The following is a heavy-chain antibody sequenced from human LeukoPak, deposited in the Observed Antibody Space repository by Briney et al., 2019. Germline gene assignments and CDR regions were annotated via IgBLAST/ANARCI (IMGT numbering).Heavy chain of an antibody. CDR2: INPKSGRT. V-gene: IGHV1-8*01. CDR3: ARGRSGLAAAGTYDY. Sequence: ASVKVSCKASGYTFTSSDINWVRQATGQGLEWMGWINPKSGRTGYAKKFQDRVSMTMNTSISTAYMEVSSPRFDDTAVYYCARGRSGLAAAGTYDYWGQGTLITVSS. CDR1: GYTFTSSD. D-gene: IGHD6-13*01. J-gene: IGHJ4*02.